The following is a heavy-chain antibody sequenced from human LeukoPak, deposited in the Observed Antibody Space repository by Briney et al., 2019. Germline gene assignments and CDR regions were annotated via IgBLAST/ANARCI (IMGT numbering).Heavy chain of an antibody. Sequence: GGSLRLSCSASGFTFSSYAMHGVRQAPGKGLEYVSAISSNGGSTYYADSVKGRFTISRDNSKNTPYLQMSSLRAEDTAVYYCVKVQPSVSYDYWGQGTLVTVSS. V-gene: IGHV3-64D*06. J-gene: IGHJ4*02. CDR3: VKVQPSVSYDY. CDR2: ISSNGGST. D-gene: IGHD3-10*01. CDR1: GFTFSSYA.